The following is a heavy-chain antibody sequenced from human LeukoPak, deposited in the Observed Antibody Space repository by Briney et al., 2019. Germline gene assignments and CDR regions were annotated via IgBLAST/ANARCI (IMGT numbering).Heavy chain of an antibody. Sequence: GASVKVSCKASGYTFTSYWIGWVRQMPGKGLEWMGIIYPGDSDTRYSPSFQGQVTISADKSISTAYLQWSSLKASDTAMYYCARQTQLVRYYYYYYGMDVWGQGTTVTVSS. CDR2: IYPGDSDT. D-gene: IGHD6-6*01. CDR1: GYTFTSYW. V-gene: IGHV5-51*01. J-gene: IGHJ6*02. CDR3: ARQTQLVRYYYYYYGMDV.